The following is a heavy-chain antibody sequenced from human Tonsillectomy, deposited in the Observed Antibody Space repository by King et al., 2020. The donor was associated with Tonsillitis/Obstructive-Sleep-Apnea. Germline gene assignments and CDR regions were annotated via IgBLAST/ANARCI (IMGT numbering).Heavy chain of an antibody. CDR3: AKSLERFFDAFDI. D-gene: IGHD3-10*01. CDR2: ISWDGDSI. CDR1: GFTFDDYA. J-gene: IGHJ3*02. Sequence: VQLVESGGGLAQPGRSLRLSCAASGFTFDDYAMHWVRLAPGKGLEWVSGISWDGDSIGYAASVRGRFTISRDNAKNSLYLQMNSLRAKDTAFYYCAKSLERFFDAFDIWGQGTVVTVSS. V-gene: IGHV3-9*01.